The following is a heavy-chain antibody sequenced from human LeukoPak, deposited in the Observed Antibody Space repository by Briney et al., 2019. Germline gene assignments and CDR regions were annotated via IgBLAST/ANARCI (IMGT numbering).Heavy chain of an antibody. CDR2: IIPILGIA. J-gene: IGHJ4*02. V-gene: IGHV1-69*04. CDR3: ARAPSGSYPTFDY. D-gene: IGHD1-26*01. Sequence: ASVKVSCKASGGTFSSYAISWVRQAPGQGLEWMGRIIPILGIANYAQKFQGRVTMTRDTSISTAYMELSRLRSDDTAVYYCARAPSGSYPTFDYWGQGTLVTVSS. CDR1: GGTFSSYA.